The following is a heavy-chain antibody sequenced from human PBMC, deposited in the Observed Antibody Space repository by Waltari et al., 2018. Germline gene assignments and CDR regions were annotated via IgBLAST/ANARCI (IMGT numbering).Heavy chain of an antibody. Sequence: QVQLQESGPGLVKPSQTLSLTCTVFGGSISSGYLYWGWIRQPPGKGLEWIGCIYYSGNSYYNPSLKSRVAMSLDTSKNQFSLKLSSVSAADTAVYYCARLSTIFGVISHFDNWGQGTLVTVSS. D-gene: IGHD3-3*01. CDR2: IYYSGNS. J-gene: IGHJ4*02. V-gene: IGHV4-30-4*08. CDR3: ARLSTIFGVISHFDN. CDR1: GGSISSGYLY.